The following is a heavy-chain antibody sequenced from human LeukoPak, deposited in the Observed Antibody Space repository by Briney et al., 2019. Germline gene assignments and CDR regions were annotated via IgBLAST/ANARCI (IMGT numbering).Heavy chain of an antibody. CDR2: IGAGGTFT. Sequence: GVSLILSCTASGFTFSSYAMNWVRQAPGKGLEWVSGIGAGGTFTYYADSVKGRFTIFRDNSRNTLYLQMNSLRADDTAVYYCAKAVASGRSFDYWGQGTLVTVS. CDR3: AKAVASGRSFDY. D-gene: IGHD1-26*01. V-gene: IGHV3-23*01. CDR1: GFTFSSYA. J-gene: IGHJ4*02.